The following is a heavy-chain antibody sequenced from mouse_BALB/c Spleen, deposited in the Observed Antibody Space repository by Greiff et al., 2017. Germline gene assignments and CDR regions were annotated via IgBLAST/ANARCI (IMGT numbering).Heavy chain of an antibody. J-gene: IGHJ3*01. Sequence: VQRVESGPGLVAPSQSLSITCTVSGFSLTGYGVNWVRQPPGKGLEWLGMIWGDGSTDYNSALKSRLSISKDNSKSQVFLKMNSLQTDDTARYYCAREENGYDRTFAYWGQGTLVTVSA. CDR3: AREENGYDRTFAY. V-gene: IGHV2-6-7*01. CDR1: GFSLTGYG. CDR2: IWGDGST. D-gene: IGHD2-2*01.